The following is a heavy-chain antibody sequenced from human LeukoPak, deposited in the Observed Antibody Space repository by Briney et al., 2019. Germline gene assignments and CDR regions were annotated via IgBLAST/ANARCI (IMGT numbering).Heavy chain of an antibody. CDR3: ATRADLITMVRGNYFDY. J-gene: IGHJ4*02. V-gene: IGHV3-23*01. CDR2: ISGSGGST. Sequence: GGSLRLSCAASGFTFSSYAMSWVREAPGKGRGWGSAISGSGGSTYYADSVQGRFTISRDNSNNTLYLQMNSLRAEDTAVYYCATRADLITMVRGNYFDYWGQGTLVTVSS. CDR1: GFTFSSYA. D-gene: IGHD3-10*01.